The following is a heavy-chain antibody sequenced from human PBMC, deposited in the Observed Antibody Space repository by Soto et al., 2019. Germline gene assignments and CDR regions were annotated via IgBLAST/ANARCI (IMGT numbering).Heavy chain of an antibody. CDR3: AGDIVVVPAANPWYFDL. D-gene: IGHD2-2*01. Sequence: QVQLVQSGAEVKKPGSSVKVSCKASGGTFSSYTISWVRQAPGQGLEWMGRIIPILGIANYAQKFQGRVTITADKSTSTAYMELSSLRSEDTAVYYCAGDIVVVPAANPWYFDLWGGGTLVTVSS. CDR2: IIPILGIA. V-gene: IGHV1-69*02. CDR1: GGTFSSYT. J-gene: IGHJ2*01.